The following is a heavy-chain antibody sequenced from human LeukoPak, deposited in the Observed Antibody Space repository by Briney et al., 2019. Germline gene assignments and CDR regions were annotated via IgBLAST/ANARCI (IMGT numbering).Heavy chain of an antibody. Sequence: PGGSLRLSCAASGFTVSSNYMSWVRQAPGKGLEWVSLIYSGGSTYYADSVKGRFTISRDNSKNTLYLQMNSLRAEDTAVYYCARVMGSSGWDNYYYYYMDVWGKGTTVTVSS. CDR2: IYSGGST. J-gene: IGHJ6*03. V-gene: IGHV3-53*01. D-gene: IGHD6-19*01. CDR1: GFTVSSNY. CDR3: ARVMGSSGWDNYYYYYMDV.